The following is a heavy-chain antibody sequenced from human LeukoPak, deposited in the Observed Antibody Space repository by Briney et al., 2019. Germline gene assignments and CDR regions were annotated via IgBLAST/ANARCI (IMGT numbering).Heavy chain of an antibody. J-gene: IGHJ5*02. Sequence: GASVKVSCKASGGTFTSYAISWVRQAPGQGLEWMGGIIPIFGTANYAQKFQGRVAITADESTSTAYMELRSLRSDDTAVYYCARDYSSGDFWIGYYAAVWFDPWGQGTLVTVSS. D-gene: IGHD3-3*01. V-gene: IGHV1-69*13. CDR1: GGTFTSYA. CDR2: IIPIFGTA. CDR3: ARDYSSGDFWIGYYAAVWFDP.